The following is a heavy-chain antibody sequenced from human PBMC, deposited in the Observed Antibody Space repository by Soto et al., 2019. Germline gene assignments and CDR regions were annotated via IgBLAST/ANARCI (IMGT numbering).Heavy chain of an antibody. Sequence: DVQLVESGGGLVQPGRSLRLSCAASGFTFDDYAMHWVRQAPGKGLEWVSGISWNSGSIGYADSVKGRFTISRDNAKNSLYLQMNSLRAEDTALYYCAKDRVANWNFDAFDIWGQGTMVTVSS. J-gene: IGHJ3*02. CDR2: ISWNSGSI. CDR3: AKDRVANWNFDAFDI. CDR1: GFTFDDYA. D-gene: IGHD1-7*01. V-gene: IGHV3-9*01.